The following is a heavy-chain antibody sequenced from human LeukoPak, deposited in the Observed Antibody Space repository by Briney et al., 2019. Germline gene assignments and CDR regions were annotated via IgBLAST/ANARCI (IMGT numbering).Heavy chain of an antibody. CDR3: ARGDTAMYY. Sequence: SETLSLTCTVSGGSISSSSYYWSWIRQPPGKGLEWIGYIYYSGSTNYNPSLKSRVTISVDTSKNQFSLKLSSVTAADTAVYYCARGDTAMYYWGQGTLVTVSS. CDR1: GGSISSSSYY. V-gene: IGHV4-61*01. J-gene: IGHJ4*02. D-gene: IGHD5-18*01. CDR2: IYYSGST.